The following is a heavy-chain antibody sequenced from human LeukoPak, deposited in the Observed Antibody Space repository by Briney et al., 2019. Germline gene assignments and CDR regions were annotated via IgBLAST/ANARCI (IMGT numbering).Heavy chain of an antibody. V-gene: IGHV4-34*01. D-gene: IGHD5-24*01. CDR3: ARKSGRGGYKF. J-gene: IGHJ4*02. CDR2: INHTGST. CDR1: GGSFSGYY. Sequence: SETLSLTCAVYGGSFSGYYWRWIREPPEKGLEWIGEINHTGSTNHNPSLKSRVTISVDTSKNLFSLKLSSVTAADTAVYYCARKSGRGGYKFWGQGTLVTVSS.